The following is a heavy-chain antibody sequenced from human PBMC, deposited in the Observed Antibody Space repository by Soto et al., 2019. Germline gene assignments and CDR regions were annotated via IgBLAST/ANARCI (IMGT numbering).Heavy chain of an antibody. CDR3: ARSGGYFGYYYYGMDV. J-gene: IGHJ6*02. D-gene: IGHD3-10*01. CDR2: TYYRSKWYN. Sequence: SQTLSLTCAISGDSVSSNSAAWNWIRQSPSRGLEWLGRTYYRSKWYNDYAVSVKSRITINPDTPKNQFSLQLNSVTSEDTAVYYCARSGGYFGYYYYGMDVWGQGTTVTVSS. V-gene: IGHV6-1*01. CDR1: GDSVSSNSAA.